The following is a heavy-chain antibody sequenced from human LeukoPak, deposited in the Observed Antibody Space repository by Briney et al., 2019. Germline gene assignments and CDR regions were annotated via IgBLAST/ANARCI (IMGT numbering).Heavy chain of an antibody. D-gene: IGHD3-10*01. CDR1: GGSFSGYY. J-gene: IGHJ6*02. V-gene: IGHV4-34*01. CDR2: INHSGST. Sequence: PSETLSLTCAVYGGSFSGYYWSWLRQPPGKGLEWIGEINHSGSTNYNPSLKSRVTISVDTSMNQLSLKLNSVTAADTAVYYCARLWLGERPPDVWGQGTTVIVSS. CDR3: ARLWLGERPPDV.